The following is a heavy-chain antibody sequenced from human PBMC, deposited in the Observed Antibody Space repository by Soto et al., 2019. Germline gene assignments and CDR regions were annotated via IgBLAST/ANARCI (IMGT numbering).Heavy chain of an antibody. J-gene: IGHJ4*02. D-gene: IGHD3-10*01. V-gene: IGHV3-53*01. Sequence: GGSLRLSCAASGFTVSSNYMSWVRQAPGKGLEWVSVIYSGGSTYYADSVKGRFTISRDNSKNTLYLQMNSLRAEDTAMYYCARARMVRGVIPLYFDYWGQGTLVTVSS. CDR2: IYSGGST. CDR3: ARARMVRGVIPLYFDY. CDR1: GFTVSSNY.